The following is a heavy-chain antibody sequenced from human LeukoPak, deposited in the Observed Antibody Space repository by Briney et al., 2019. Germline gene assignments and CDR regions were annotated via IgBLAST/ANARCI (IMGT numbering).Heavy chain of an antibody. Sequence: EASVKVSCKASGGTFSSHAISWVRQAPGQGLEWVGGIIPIFGTTNYAQKFQGRVTITTDESTSTGYMELRSLRSDDTAVYYCARRDSGYDYGFDNWGQGTLVTASS. D-gene: IGHD5-12*01. CDR2: IIPIFGTT. J-gene: IGHJ4*02. V-gene: IGHV1-69*05. CDR3: ARRDSGYDYGFDN. CDR1: GGTFSSHA.